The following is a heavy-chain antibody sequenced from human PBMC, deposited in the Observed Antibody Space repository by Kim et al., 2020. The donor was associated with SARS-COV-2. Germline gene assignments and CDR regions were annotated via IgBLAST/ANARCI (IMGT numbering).Heavy chain of an antibody. J-gene: IGHJ6*02. D-gene: IGHD3-10*01. CDR3: ARGAYYGSGSYYPYYYGMDV. V-gene: IGHV4-34*01. CDR1: GGSFSGYY. Sequence: SETLSLTCAVYGGSFSGYYWSWIRQPPGKGLEWIGEINHSGSTNYNPSLKSRVTISVDTSKNQFSLKLSSVTAADTAVYYCARGAYYGSGSYYPYYYGMDVWGQGTTVTVSS. CDR2: INHSGST.